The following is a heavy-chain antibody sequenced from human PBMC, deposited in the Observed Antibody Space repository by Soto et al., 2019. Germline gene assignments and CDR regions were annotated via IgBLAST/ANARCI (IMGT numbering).Heavy chain of an antibody. CDR2: ISGSGGTT. CDR1: GFTFSNYA. D-gene: IGHD3-22*01. CDR3: ASRNYYDSRGHYYWYYFDY. V-gene: IGHV3-23*01. Sequence: EVQLLESGGGLVQPGGSLRLSCAASGFTFSNYAMTWVRQAPGKGLEWVSAISGSGGTTYYADSVKGRFTISRDNSKNTVYLQMNSLRAEDTAIYYCASRNYYDSRGHYYWYYFDYWGQGNLVTVSS. J-gene: IGHJ4*02.